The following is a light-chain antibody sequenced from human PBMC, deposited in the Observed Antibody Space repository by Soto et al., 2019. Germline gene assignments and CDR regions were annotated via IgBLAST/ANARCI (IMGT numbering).Light chain of an antibody. CDR2: RKI. V-gene: IGLV1-47*01. CDR1: SSNIGGN. Sequence: QSVLTQPPSASGTPGQRVTISCSGSSSNIGGNQQLPGTAPKLLIYRKIQRPSGVPDRFSGSKSGTSASLAISGLRSEDEADYYCAAWDDSLSGRVFGGGTKLTVL. CDR3: AAWDDSLSGRV. J-gene: IGLJ3*02.